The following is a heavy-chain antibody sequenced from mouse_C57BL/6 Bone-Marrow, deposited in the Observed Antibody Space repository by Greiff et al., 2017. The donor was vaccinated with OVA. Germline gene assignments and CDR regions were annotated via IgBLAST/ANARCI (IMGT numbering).Heavy chain of an antibody. Sequence: QVHVKQPGAELVKPGASVKLSCKASGYTFTSYWMHWVKQRPGQGLEWIGMIHPNSGSTNYNEKFKSKATLTVDKSSSTAYMQLSSLTSEDSAVYYCARKDGSYYFDYWGQGTTLTVSS. CDR1: GYTFTSYW. V-gene: IGHV1-64*01. CDR2: IHPNSGST. D-gene: IGHD2-3*01. J-gene: IGHJ2*01. CDR3: ARKDGSYYFDY.